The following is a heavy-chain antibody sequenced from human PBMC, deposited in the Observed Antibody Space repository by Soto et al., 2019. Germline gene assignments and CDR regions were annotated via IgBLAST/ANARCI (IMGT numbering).Heavy chain of an antibody. CDR2: ISYDGSNK. D-gene: IGHD3-22*01. CDR1: GFTFSSYG. V-gene: IGHV3-30*18. CDR3: AKQYYYDSSGYVFDY. J-gene: IGHJ4*02. Sequence: LRLSCAASGFTFSSYGMHWVRQAPGKGLEWVAVISYDGSNKYYADSVKGRFTISRDNSKNTLYLQMNSLRAEDTAVYYCAKQYYYDSSGYVFDYWGQGTLVTVSS.